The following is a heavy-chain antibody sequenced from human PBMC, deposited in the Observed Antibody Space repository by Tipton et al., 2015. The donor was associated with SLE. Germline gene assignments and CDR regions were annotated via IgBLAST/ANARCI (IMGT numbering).Heavy chain of an antibody. CDR3: PLYDYVWGYDAFDI. CDR1: GGSISSHY. D-gene: IGHD3-16*01. CDR2: IYYSGST. J-gene: IGHJ3*02. Sequence: GLVKPSETLSLTCAVYGGSISSHYWSWIRQPPGKGLEWIGYIYYSGSTNYNPSLKSRVTISVDTSKNQFSLKLSSVTAADTAVYYCPLYDYVWGYDAFDIWGQGTMVTVSS. V-gene: IGHV4-59*08.